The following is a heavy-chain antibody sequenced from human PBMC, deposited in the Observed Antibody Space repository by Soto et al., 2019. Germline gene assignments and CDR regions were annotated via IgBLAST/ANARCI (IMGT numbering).Heavy chain of an antibody. D-gene: IGHD1-1*01. J-gene: IGHJ4*02. V-gene: IGHV3-23*01. CDR3: ARDRQPDGIWTFDY. Sequence: GGSLRLSCSGSGFSMSSYTMGWVRPAPGKGLEWVATIFSGGSDTEYADSVTGRFSLSRDNSKNIMYLQMNSLRVEDTALYYCARDRQPDGIWTFDYWGRGTLVTVSS. CDR2: IFSGGSDT. CDR1: GFSMSSYT.